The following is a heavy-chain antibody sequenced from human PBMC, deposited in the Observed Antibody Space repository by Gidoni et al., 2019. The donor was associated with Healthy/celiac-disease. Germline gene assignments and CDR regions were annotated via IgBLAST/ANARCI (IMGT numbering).Heavy chain of an antibody. V-gene: IGHV3-9*01. CDR2: ISWNSGSI. CDR3: AKDNYDSSGGAIDY. Sequence: VRQAPGKGLEWVSGISWNSGSIGYADSVKGRFTISRDNAKNSLYLQMNSLRAEDTALYYCAKDNYDSSGGAIDYWGQGTLVTVSS. D-gene: IGHD3-22*01. J-gene: IGHJ4*02.